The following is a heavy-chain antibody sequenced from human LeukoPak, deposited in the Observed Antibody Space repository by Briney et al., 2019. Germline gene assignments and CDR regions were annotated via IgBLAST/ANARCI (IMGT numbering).Heavy chain of an antibody. CDR3: ASLPDQWPRYYYYYGMDV. J-gene: IGHJ6*02. CDR2: ISSSSSTI. Sequence: SGGSLRLSCAASGFTFSSYSMNWVRQAPGKGLEWVSYISSSSSTIYYADSVKGRFTISRDNAKNSLYLQMNSLRAEDTAVYYCASLPDQWPRYYYYYGMDVWGQGTTVTVSS. D-gene: IGHD6-19*01. CDR1: GFTFSSYS. V-gene: IGHV3-48*04.